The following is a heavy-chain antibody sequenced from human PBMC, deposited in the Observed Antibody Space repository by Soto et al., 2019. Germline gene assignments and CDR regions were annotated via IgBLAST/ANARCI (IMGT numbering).Heavy chain of an antibody. Sequence: PSETPSLTCSVSGGSISTSSYFWGWIRQPPGKGLEWVGAVHYSGSANYRSSLQSRVTISVDTSQNQFSLRLRSVTAADTAVYYCARHRWGSGSYSGLLDFWGQGALVTVSS. V-gene: IGHV4-39*01. D-gene: IGHD3-10*01. CDR2: VHYSGSA. CDR1: GGSISTSSYF. J-gene: IGHJ4*02. CDR3: ARHRWGSGSYSGLLDF.